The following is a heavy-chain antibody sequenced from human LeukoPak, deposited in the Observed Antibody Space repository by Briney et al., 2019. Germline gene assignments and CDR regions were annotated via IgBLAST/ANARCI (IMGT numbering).Heavy chain of an antibody. Sequence: SQTLSLTCAISGDSVSSNSASLNWIRQTPSRGLEWLGRTYYRSKWCTHYAVSVQSRITLNPDTSKNQFSLQLNSVTPEDTAVYYCARKVAGGAFDIWGQGTMVIVSS. V-gene: IGHV6-1*01. J-gene: IGHJ3*02. CDR3: ARKVAGGAFDI. D-gene: IGHD3-16*01. CDR1: GDSVSSNSAS. CDR2: TYYRSKWCT.